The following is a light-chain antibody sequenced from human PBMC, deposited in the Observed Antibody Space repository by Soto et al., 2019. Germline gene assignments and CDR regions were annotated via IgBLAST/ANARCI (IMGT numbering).Light chain of an antibody. CDR3: SSFTTSSARV. CDR1: SSDVGGYNY. Sequence: QSALTQPASVSGSPGQPITISCTGTSSDVGGYNYVSWYQQHPGKAPKLMIYEVTNRPSGVSNRFSGSKSGNTASLTISGLQADDEADYFCSSFTTSSARVFGGGTQLTVL. J-gene: IGLJ2*01. V-gene: IGLV2-14*01. CDR2: EVT.